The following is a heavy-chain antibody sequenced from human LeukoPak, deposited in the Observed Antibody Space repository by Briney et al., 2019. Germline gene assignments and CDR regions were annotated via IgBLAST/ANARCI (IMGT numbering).Heavy chain of an antibody. Sequence: GGSLRLSCAASGFTFSSYAMSWVRQAPEKGLEWVSAISGSGGSTYYADSVKGRFTISRDNSKNTLYLQMNSLRAEDTAVYYCAKGARYVVGATKFDYWGQGTLVTVSS. J-gene: IGHJ4*02. CDR3: AKGARYVVGATKFDY. CDR2: ISGSGGST. D-gene: IGHD1-26*01. V-gene: IGHV3-23*01. CDR1: GFTFSSYA.